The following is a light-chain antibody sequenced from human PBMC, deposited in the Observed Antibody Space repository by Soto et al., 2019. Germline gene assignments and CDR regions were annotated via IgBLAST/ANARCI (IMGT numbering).Light chain of an antibody. J-gene: IGKJ2*01. V-gene: IGKV2-30*02. CDR2: KVS. CDR1: QSLVHSDGNTY. Sequence: DVVMTQSPLSLPVTLGQPASISCRSSQSLVHSDGNTYLTWFQQRPGQSPMRLICKVSNRYSVVPDRFRGSSLSTDYTQKSISVEAEDVGVYYCIHCTPWPYTFGQRTKRQIK. CDR3: IHCTPWPYT.